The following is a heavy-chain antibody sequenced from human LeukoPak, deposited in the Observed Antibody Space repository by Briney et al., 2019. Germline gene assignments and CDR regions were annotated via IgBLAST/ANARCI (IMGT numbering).Heavy chain of an antibody. J-gene: IGHJ6*03. Sequence: PGGSLRLSCAASGFTFNNYAMSWVRQAPGMGLEWLSYVSGSGGATYYAASVKGRFTISRDNSKNTVYLQMCSLRAEDTAVYYCAKNRGGTYKYYMDVWGNGTTVTVSS. D-gene: IGHD1-1*01. V-gene: IGHV3-23*01. CDR2: VSGSGGAT. CDR3: AKNRGGTYKYYMDV. CDR1: GFTFNNYA.